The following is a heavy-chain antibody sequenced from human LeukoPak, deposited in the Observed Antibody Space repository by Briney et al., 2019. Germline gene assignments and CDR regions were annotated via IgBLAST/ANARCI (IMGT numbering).Heavy chain of an antibody. CDR1: GFTFSSYS. J-gene: IGHJ4*02. D-gene: IGHD4-17*01. CDR3: ARDDRLPGGDYVPFDY. V-gene: IGHV3-21*01. Sequence: PGGSLRLSCAASGFTFSSYSMTWVRQAPGKGLEWVSSISSGSGYIYYADSVKGRFTISRDNAKNSLYLQMNSLRAEDTAVYYCARDDRLPGGDYVPFDYWGQGTLVTVSS. CDR2: ISSGSGYI.